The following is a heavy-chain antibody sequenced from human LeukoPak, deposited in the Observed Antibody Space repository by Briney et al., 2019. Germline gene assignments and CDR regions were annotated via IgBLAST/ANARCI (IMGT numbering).Heavy chain of an antibody. Sequence: PGGSLRLSCAASGFTFSSYAMHWVRQAPGKGLEWVAVISYDGSNKYYADSVKGRFTISRDNSKNALYLQMNSLRAEDTAVYNCARESSGYSYGYFDYWGQGTLVTVSS. D-gene: IGHD5-18*01. CDR1: GFTFSSYA. CDR3: ARESSGYSYGYFDY. V-gene: IGHV3-30*04. J-gene: IGHJ4*02. CDR2: ISYDGSNK.